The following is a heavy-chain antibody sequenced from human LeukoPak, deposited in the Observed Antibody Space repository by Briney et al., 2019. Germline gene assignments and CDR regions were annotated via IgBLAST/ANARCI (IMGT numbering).Heavy chain of an antibody. CDR3: AKAYCSSTSCCSPMRYYYGMDV. J-gene: IGHJ6*02. D-gene: IGHD2-2*01. CDR2: ISGSGGST. Sequence: GGSLRLSCAASGFTFSSYAMSWVRQAPGKGLEWVSAISGSGGSTYYADSVKGRFTISRDNSKNTLYLQMNSLRAEDTAVYYCAKAYCSSTSCCSPMRYYYGMDVWGQGTTVTVSS. V-gene: IGHV3-23*01. CDR1: GFTFSSYA.